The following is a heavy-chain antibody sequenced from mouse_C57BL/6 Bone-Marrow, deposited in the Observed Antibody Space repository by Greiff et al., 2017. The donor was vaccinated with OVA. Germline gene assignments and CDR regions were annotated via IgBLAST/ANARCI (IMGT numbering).Heavy chain of an antibody. CDR3: ARSWLLLFAY. V-gene: IGHV1-4*01. Sequence: QVHVKQSGAELARPGASVKMSCKASGYTFTSYTMHWVKQRPGQGLEWIGYINPSSGYTKYNQKFKDKATLTADKSSSTAYMQLSSLTSEDSAVYYCARSWLLLFAYWGQGTLVTVSA. D-gene: IGHD2-3*01. J-gene: IGHJ3*01. CDR1: GYTFTSYT. CDR2: INPSSGYT.